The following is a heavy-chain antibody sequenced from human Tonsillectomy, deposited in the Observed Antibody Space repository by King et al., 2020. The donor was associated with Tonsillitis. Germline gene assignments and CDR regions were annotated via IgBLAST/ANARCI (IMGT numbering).Heavy chain of an antibody. CDR1: RFTFDDYA. D-gene: IGHD3-9*01. V-gene: IGHV3-9*01. J-gene: IGHJ4*02. CDR3: ARATYYDILTGLGPFDY. Sequence: VQLVESGGGLVQPGRSLRLSCAASRFTFDDYAMHWVRQAPGKGLEWVSGISWNSGSIGYADSVKGRFTISRDNAKNSLFLQMNSLRAEDTALYYCARATYYDILTGLGPFDYWGQGTLVTVSS. CDR2: ISWNSGSI.